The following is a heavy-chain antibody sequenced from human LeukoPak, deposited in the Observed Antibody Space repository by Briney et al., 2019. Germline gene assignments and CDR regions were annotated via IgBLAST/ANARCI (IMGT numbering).Heavy chain of an antibody. J-gene: IGHJ5*01. CDR3: ARVDVLRFLEWFDY. Sequence: ASVKVSCKASGYTFTGYYMHWVRQAPGQGLEWMGWINPNSGGTNYAQKFQGRVTMTRDTSISTAYMELSRLRSDDTAVNYCARVDVLRFLEWFDYWGQGTLVTVSS. CDR2: INPNSGGT. V-gene: IGHV1-2*02. CDR1: GYTFTGYY. D-gene: IGHD3-3*01.